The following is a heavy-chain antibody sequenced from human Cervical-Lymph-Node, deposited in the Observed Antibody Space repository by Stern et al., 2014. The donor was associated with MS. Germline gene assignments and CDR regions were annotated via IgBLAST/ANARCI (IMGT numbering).Heavy chain of an antibody. CDR1: GASISTTNW. CDR2: IHHSGTT. CDR3: ARVYSGYDWFDY. Sequence: QVQLQESGPGLVKPSGTLSLTCAVSGASISTTNWWGWVRHPPGMGLEWTGVIHHSGTTNFHPSLKSPVTISVNKSKTQLSLAPESVAAADTAVYFCARVYSGYDWFDYWGQGTLVTVSS. D-gene: IGHD5-12*01. V-gene: IGHV4-4*02. J-gene: IGHJ4*02.